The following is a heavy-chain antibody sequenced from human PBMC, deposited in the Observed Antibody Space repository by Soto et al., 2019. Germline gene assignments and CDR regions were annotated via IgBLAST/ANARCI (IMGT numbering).Heavy chain of an antibody. CDR3: ARVLPGIAAAYDAFDV. D-gene: IGHD6-13*01. CDR2: IYYDGGT. Sequence: SETLSLTCTVSGDSVISATYYWSWIRQPSGKGLEWIGYIYYDGGTTYNSSLKSRVTISTDTSRSQLSLQLTSATPADTAVYYCARVLPGIAAAYDAFDVWGQGTMVTVS. J-gene: IGHJ3*01. V-gene: IGHV4-61*01. CDR1: GDSVISATYY.